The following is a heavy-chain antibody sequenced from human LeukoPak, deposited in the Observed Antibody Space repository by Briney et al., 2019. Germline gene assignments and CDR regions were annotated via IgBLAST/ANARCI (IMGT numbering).Heavy chain of an antibody. CDR2: ISAYSGNT. CDR1: GYTFSSYG. V-gene: IGHV1-18*01. Sequence: ASVKVSCKASGYTFSSYGISWVRQAPGQGLEWMGWISAYSGNTHYAQKFQGRVTMTTDTSTTTAYMELRGLRSDDTAVYYCARAEKPNWGNYYYYCMDVWGKGTTVTVSS. D-gene: IGHD7-27*01. J-gene: IGHJ6*03. CDR3: ARAEKPNWGNYYYYCMDV.